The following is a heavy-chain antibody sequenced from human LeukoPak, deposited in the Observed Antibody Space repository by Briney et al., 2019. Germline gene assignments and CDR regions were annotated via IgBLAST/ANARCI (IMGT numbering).Heavy chain of an antibody. V-gene: IGHV4-39*07. CDR1: GGSISSSSYY. D-gene: IGHD6-13*01. Sequence: PSETLSLTCTVSGGSISSSSYYWGWIRQPPGKGLEWIGSIYYSGSTYYNPSLKSRVTISVDTSKNQFSLKLSSVTAADTAVYYCARSGAAIAAAGTHMDVWGKGTTVTVSS. CDR2: IYYSGST. CDR3: ARSGAAIAAAGTHMDV. J-gene: IGHJ6*03.